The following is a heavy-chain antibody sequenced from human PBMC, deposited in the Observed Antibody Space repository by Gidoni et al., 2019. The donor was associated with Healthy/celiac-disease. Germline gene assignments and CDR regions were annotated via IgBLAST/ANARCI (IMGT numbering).Heavy chain of an antibody. J-gene: IGHJ6*02. CDR1: GFPFGTFG. V-gene: IGHV3-30*18. Sequence: QFRLVRSGGAWVRLGGSFSPPVPASGFPFGTFGRPWVRQAPGKGLEWVAVISYDGSNKYYADSVKGRFTISRDNSKNTLYLQMNSLRAEDTAVYYCAKDLEDIVVVPAAPYYGMDVWGQGTTVTVSS. CDR3: AKDLEDIVVVPAAPYYGMDV. CDR2: ISYDGSNK. D-gene: IGHD2-2*01.